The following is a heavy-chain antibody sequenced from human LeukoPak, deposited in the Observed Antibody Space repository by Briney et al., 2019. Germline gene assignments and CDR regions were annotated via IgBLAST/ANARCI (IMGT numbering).Heavy chain of an antibody. CDR3: ARRCSSTSCYVGPAYGMDV. V-gene: IGHV3-33*01. J-gene: IGHJ6*02. CDR2: IWYDGSNK. Sequence: GGSLRLSCAASGFTFSSYGMHWVRQAPGKGLEWVAVIWYDGSNKYYADSVKGRFTISRDNSKNTLYLQMNSLRADDTAVYYCARRCSSTSCYVGPAYGMDVWGQGTTVTVSS. D-gene: IGHD2-2*01. CDR1: GFTFSSYG.